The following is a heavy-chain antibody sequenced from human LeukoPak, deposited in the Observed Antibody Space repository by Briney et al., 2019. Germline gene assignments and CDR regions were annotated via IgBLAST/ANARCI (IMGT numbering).Heavy chain of an antibody. V-gene: IGHV1-2*02. CDR1: GYTFTGYS. D-gene: IGHD2-2*01. Sequence: ASVKVSCKASGYTFTGYSMHWMRQAPGQGLEWMGWINPDSGGTNYAQKFQGRVTMTRDTSISTASMELSRLRSDDTAVYYCARVRLGYCSSTSCRAAFDIWGQGTMVTVSS. CDR3: ARVRLGYCSSTSCRAAFDI. J-gene: IGHJ3*02. CDR2: INPDSGGT.